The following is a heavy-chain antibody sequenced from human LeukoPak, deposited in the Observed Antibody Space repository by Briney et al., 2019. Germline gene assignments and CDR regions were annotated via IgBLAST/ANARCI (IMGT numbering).Heavy chain of an antibody. Sequence: GGSLRLSCAASGFTFSNAWMSWVRQAPGRGLEWVGRIKSKTDGGTTDNAAPVKGRFIISRDDSKNTLYLQMNSLKTEDTAVYYCATTSIAGRRVDNWGQGTLVTVSS. CDR1: GFTFSNAW. CDR2: IKSKTDGGTT. J-gene: IGHJ4*02. V-gene: IGHV3-15*01. D-gene: IGHD6-6*01. CDR3: ATTSIAGRRVDN.